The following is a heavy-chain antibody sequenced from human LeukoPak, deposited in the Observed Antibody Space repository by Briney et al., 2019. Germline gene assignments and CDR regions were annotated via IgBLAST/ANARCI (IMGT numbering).Heavy chain of an antibody. CDR3: ARARLDTDVPLLDAFDI. CDR1: GGSINSYY. V-gene: IGHV4-59*01. J-gene: IGHJ3*02. CDR2: IYHSGGS. D-gene: IGHD5-18*01. Sequence: PSETLSLTCTVSGGSINSYYWSWIRQPPGKGLEWIGYIYHSGGSNYNPSLKSRVTISLDTSKKHFSLRLTSVTAADTAVYYCARARLDTDVPLLDAFDIWGQGTMVTVSS.